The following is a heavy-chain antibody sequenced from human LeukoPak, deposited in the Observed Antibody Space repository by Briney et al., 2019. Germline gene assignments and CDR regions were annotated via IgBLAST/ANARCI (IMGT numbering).Heavy chain of an antibody. CDR1: GYSISSGYY. CDR3: ARADYSSTWSHDYYYMDV. J-gene: IGHJ6*03. D-gene: IGHD6-13*01. V-gene: IGHV4-38-2*02. Sequence: SETLSLTCTVSGYSISSGYYWGWLRQPPGKGLEWIGSIYHSGSTYYNPSLKSRVTISVDTSKNQFSLKLSSVTADDTAVYYCARADYSSTWSHDYYYMDVWGKGTTVTVPS. CDR2: IYHSGST.